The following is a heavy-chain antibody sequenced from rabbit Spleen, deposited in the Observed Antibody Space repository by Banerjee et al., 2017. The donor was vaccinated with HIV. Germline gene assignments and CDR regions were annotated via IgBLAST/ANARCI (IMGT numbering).Heavy chain of an antibody. CDR3: ARDLVGVIGWNFYL. V-gene: IGHV1S45*01. J-gene: IGHJ4*01. D-gene: IGHD2-1*01. CDR2: IGTIGTSSDST. Sequence: EQLEESGGGLVKPEGSLTLTCTASGFTLSNYWMCWVHQAPGKGLEWIGCIGTIGTSSDSTWYASWASGRFTISRTSSTTVTLRMTSLTAADRATYFCARDLVGVIGWNFYLWGPGTLVTVS. CDR1: GFTLSNYW.